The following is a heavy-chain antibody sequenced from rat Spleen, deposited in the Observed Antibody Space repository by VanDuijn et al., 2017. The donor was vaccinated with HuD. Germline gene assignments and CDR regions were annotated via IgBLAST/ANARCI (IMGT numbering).Heavy chain of an antibody. CDR1: GFTFSNYG. D-gene: IGHD1-12*03. V-gene: IGHV5-19*01. CDR3: ARHHYDGYYHGPVFGVMDA. CDR2: ISPSGGST. J-gene: IGHJ4*01. Sequence: EVQLVASGGGLVQPGRSLKLSCAASGFTFSNYGMHWIRQAPTKGLEWVASISPSGGSTYYRDSVKGRFTISRDNAKSTLYLQMDSLRSEDTASYYCARHHYDGYYHGPVFGVMDAWGQGASVTVSS.